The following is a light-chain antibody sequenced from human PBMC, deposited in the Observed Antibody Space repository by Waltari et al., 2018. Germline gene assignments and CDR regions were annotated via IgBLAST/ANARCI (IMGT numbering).Light chain of an antibody. CDR3: QTWDSGIWV. CDR2: LHSDGSH. V-gene: IGLV4-69*01. CDR1: SGHTINA. J-gene: IGLJ3*02. Sequence: QPVLTQSPSASASLGASVKITCTLSSGHTINAIAWHQQKQGEAPRRLMRLHSDGSHDTGDGIPDRFSGSSSGAERYLIISNLQSEDEADYYCQTWDSGIWVFGGGTRLTVL.